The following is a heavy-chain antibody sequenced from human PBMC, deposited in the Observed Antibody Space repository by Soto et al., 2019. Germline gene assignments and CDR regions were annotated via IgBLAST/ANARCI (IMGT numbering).Heavy chain of an antibody. Sequence: SVKVSCKASGGTFSSYAISWVRQGPGQGIEWMGGIIPIFGTANYAQKFQGRVTITADESTSTAYMELSSLRSEDTAVYYCAKDRIPYSLAVAGIRTTDDYWGQGTLVTVSS. CDR3: AKDRIPYSLAVAGIRTTDDY. CDR1: GGTFSSYA. D-gene: IGHD6-19*01. CDR2: IIPIFGTA. V-gene: IGHV1-69*13. J-gene: IGHJ4*02.